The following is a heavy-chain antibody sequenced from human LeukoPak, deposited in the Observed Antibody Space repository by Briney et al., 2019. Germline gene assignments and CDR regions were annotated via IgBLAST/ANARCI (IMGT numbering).Heavy chain of an antibody. D-gene: IGHD5-18*01. V-gene: IGHV4-39*01. CDR1: GDSIISNSYW. Sequence: PSETLSLTCIVSGDSIISNSYWWAWIRQPPGKWVEWIASINYIGSTHYNPALKTRVTISVDTSKNQFSLNLNSVTAVDTAVYYCTRQVGSGYWYFDNWGQGTLVTVSS. CDR2: INYIGST. J-gene: IGHJ4*02. CDR3: TRQVGSGYWYFDN.